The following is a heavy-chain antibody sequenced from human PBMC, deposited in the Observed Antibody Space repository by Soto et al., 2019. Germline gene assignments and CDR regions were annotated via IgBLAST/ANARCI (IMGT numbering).Heavy chain of an antibody. V-gene: IGHV3-7*03. CDR3: AKGTSSWYVWYFDY. CDR1: GFPFGYYW. D-gene: IGHD6-13*01. CDR2: IKMDASEK. J-gene: IGHJ4*02. Sequence: GGSLRLSCVASGFPFGYYWMSWVRQAPGKGLEWSATIKMDASEKKYVDSVKGRFTMSRDNAKNTLYLQMNSLRAEDTAVYYCAKGTSSWYVWYFDYWGQGTLVTVSS.